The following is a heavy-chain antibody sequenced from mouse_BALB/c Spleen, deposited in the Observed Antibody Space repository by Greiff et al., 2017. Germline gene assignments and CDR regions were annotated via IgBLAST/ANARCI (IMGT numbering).Heavy chain of an antibody. V-gene: IGHV1S81*02. D-gene: IGHD1-1*01. J-gene: IGHJ1*01. CDR2: INPSNGGT. Sequence: QVQLQQPGSVLVRPGASVKLSCKASGYTFTSSWMHWAKQRPGQGLEWIGEINPSNGGTNFNEKFKSKATLTVDKSSSTAYMQLSSLTSEDSAVYYCTRSPIYYYGSSHFDVWGAGTTVTVSS. CDR1: GYTFTSSW. CDR3: TRSPIYYYGSSHFDV.